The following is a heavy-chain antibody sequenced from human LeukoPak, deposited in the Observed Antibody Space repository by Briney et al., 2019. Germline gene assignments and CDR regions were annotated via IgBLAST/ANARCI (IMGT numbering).Heavy chain of an antibody. CDR2: INLNSGDT. J-gene: IGHJ5*02. Sequence: ASVKVSCKASGYTFTDYYIHWVRQAPGQGLEWMGWINLNSGDTYYAQNFQDRVTMTGDTSISTAYLELSSLRSDDTAVFYCARSYFDVLTNYYMWLAPWGQGTLVTVSS. D-gene: IGHD3-9*01. V-gene: IGHV1-2*02. CDR3: ARSYFDVLTNYYMWLAP. CDR1: GYTFTDYY.